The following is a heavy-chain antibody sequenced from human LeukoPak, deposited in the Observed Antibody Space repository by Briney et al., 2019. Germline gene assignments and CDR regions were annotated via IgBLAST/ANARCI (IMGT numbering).Heavy chain of an antibody. CDR3: ARHLSGITGYTYGRGIDY. Sequence: GGSLRLSCAASGFTLSDYYMSWVRQAPGKGLEWVANIKKDGSEKYSVDSVKGRFTISRDNAKTSLYLQMNSLRAEDTAVYYCARHLSGITGYTYGRGIDYWGQGTLVTVSS. CDR2: IKKDGSEK. D-gene: IGHD5-18*01. J-gene: IGHJ4*02. V-gene: IGHV3-7*01. CDR1: GFTLSDYY.